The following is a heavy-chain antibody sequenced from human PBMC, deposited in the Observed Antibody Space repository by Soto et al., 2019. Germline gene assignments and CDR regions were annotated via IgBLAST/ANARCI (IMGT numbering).Heavy chain of an antibody. V-gene: IGHV4-38-2*01. J-gene: IGHJ4*02. D-gene: IGHD3-10*01. Sequence: SETLSLTCAVSGYSISSGYYWGWIRQPPGKGMEWIGSVYNAGISYYSPSLKSRVTVSVDTSKHQLSLRLSSVAAADTAVYYCARQSKNSGRYLDNWGQGTLVTVAS. CDR3: ARQSKNSGRYLDN. CDR1: GYSISSGYY. CDR2: VYNAGIS.